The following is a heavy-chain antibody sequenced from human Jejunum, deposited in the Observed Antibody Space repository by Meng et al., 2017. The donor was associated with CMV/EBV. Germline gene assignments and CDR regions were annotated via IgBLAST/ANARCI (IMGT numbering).Heavy chain of an antibody. V-gene: IGHV4-30-4*08. J-gene: IGHJ3*02. CDR2: SFYSGNS. CDR1: Y. CDR3: ARDSASISDSTGHYHASGTFDM. D-gene: IGHD3-9*01. Sequence: YWTWIRQPPGKGLEWIGYSFYSGNSYYNPSLQSRAIISVDTSRNQFSLNLTSVTAADTAVYYCARDSASISDSTGHYHASGTFDMWGQGTWVTVSS.